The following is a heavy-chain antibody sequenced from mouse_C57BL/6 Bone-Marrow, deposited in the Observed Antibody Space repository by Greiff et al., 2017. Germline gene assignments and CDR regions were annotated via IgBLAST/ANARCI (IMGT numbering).Heavy chain of an antibody. Sequence: QVQLQQPGAELVMPGASVKLSCKASGYTFTSYWMHWVKQRPGQGLEWIGEIDPSDSYTNYNQKFKGKSTLTVDKSSSTAYMQLSSLTSEDAAVYYCARGNSRFDYGGQGTTLTVSS. CDR1: GYTFTSYW. CDR3: ARGNSRFDY. CDR2: IDPSDSYT. J-gene: IGHJ2*01. V-gene: IGHV1-69*01.